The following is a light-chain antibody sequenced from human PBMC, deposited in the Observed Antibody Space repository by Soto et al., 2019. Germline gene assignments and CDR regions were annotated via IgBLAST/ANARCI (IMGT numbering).Light chain of an antibody. V-gene: IGKV3-15*01. Sequence: EIVMTQSPATLSLSPGERVTLSCRASQSVSSKLAWYQQKPGQAPRLLIYGASIRATDIPARFSGSGSGTEFTLTISRLQSEDFAIFYCQQYGNWPYTFGQGTKLEIK. J-gene: IGKJ2*01. CDR3: QQYGNWPYT. CDR1: QSVSSK. CDR2: GAS.